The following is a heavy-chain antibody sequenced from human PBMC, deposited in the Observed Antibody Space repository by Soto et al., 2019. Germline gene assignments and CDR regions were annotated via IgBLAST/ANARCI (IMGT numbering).Heavy chain of an antibody. CDR1: GGSISSGGYY. J-gene: IGHJ4*02. CDR3: ARELSGDLGIDY. CDR2: IHYSGST. V-gene: IGHV4-31*03. Sequence: SETLSLICTVSGGSISSGGYYWSWIRQHPGKGLEWIGYIHYSGSTYYNPSLKSRVTISVDTSKNQFSLKLSSVTAADTAVYYCARELSGDLGIDYWGQGTLVTVSS.